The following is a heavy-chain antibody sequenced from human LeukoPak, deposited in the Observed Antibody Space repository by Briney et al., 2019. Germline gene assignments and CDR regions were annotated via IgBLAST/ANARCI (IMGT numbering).Heavy chain of an antibody. Sequence: QTGGSLRLSCAASGFTFSSYGMHWVRQAPGKGLEWVAVISYDGSNKYYADSVKGRFTISRDNSKNTLYLQMNSLRAEDTAVYYCAILAMYYDSSGYTFDYWGQGTLVTVSS. D-gene: IGHD3-22*01. CDR3: AILAMYYDSSGYTFDY. CDR1: GFTFSSYG. CDR2: ISYDGSNK. J-gene: IGHJ4*02. V-gene: IGHV3-30*03.